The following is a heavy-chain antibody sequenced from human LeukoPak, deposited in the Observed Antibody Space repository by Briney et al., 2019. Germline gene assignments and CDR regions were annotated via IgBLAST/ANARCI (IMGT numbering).Heavy chain of an antibody. CDR2: INPSGGST. V-gene: IGHV1-46*01. CDR1: GYTFTGYY. CDR3: ARDIPYYDFWSGYPLAGYFDL. Sequence: RASVKVSCKASGYTFTGYYMHWVRQAPGQGLEWMGIINPSGGSTSYAQKFQGGVTMTRDTSTSTVYMELSSLRSEDTAVYYCARDIPYYDFWSGYPLAGYFDLWGRGTLVTVSS. J-gene: IGHJ2*01. D-gene: IGHD3-3*01.